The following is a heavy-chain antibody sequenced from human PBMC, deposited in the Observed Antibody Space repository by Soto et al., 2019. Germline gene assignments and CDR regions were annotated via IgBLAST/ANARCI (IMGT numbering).Heavy chain of an antibody. J-gene: IGHJ3*01. V-gene: IGHV3-23*04. CDR3: AMSAGYGGAFDV. CDR1: GFTLSIYA. CDR2: ITNNGDTT. Sequence: EKQLVESGGALVQPGGSLRLSCVASGFTLSIYALTWVRQAPGKGLEWVSLITNNGDTTFFGDSVKGRFTISRDNSKNTLYLQLENLRAEDTAVYYCAMSAGYGGAFDVWGQGTVVTVSS. D-gene: IGHD1-1*01.